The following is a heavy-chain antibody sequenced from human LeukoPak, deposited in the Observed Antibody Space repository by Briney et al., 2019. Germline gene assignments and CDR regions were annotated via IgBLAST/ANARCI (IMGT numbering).Heavy chain of an antibody. J-gene: IGHJ4*02. D-gene: IGHD6-13*01. CDR1: GWTFSDYY. CDR3: ARVSPYSSSWNFDY. CDR2: ISSSGSTK. Sequence: GGSLRLSCAASGWTFSDYYMSWIRQAPGKGLEWVSYISSSGSTKYYADSVKGRFTISRDNAKNSLYLQMNSLRAENTAVYYCARVSPYSSSWNFDYWGQGTLVTVSS. V-gene: IGHV3-11*01.